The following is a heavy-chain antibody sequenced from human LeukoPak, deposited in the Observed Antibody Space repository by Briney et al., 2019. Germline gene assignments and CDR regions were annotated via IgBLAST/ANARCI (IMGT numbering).Heavy chain of an antibody. CDR1: GFTFSSYA. Sequence: GGSLRLSCAASGFTFSSYAMRWVRQAPGKGLEWVAVISYDGSNKYYADSVKGRFTISRDNSKNTLYLQMISLRAEDTAVYCCARDRVVVAAQGLDYWGQGTLVTVSS. D-gene: IGHD2-15*01. V-gene: IGHV3-30*04. CDR2: ISYDGSNK. CDR3: ARDRVVVAAQGLDY. J-gene: IGHJ4*02.